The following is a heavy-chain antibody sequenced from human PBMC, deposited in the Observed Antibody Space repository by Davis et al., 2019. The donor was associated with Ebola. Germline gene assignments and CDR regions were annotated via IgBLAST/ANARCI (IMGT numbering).Heavy chain of an antibody. D-gene: IGHD2-2*02. V-gene: IGHV3-7*01. J-gene: IGHJ5*01. CDR2: VMQDGRQK. Sequence: PSETLTLSCAVSGFIFTNYWLSWVRQLPGKGLEWVANVMQDGRQKQYVDSVKGRFTISRDSAENLVYLQMSNLRVEDTAMYYCARRTYTPSPIPNNWFDSWGQGTLVTVSS. CDR1: GFIFTNYW. CDR3: ARRTYTPSPIPNNWFDS.